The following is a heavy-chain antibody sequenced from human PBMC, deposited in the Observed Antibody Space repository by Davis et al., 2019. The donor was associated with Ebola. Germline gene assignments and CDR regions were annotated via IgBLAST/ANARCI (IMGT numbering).Heavy chain of an antibody. J-gene: IGHJ3*02. D-gene: IGHD2-2*01. Sequence: PGGSLRLSCAASGFTFSNYAMHWVRQAPGKGLEWVAFISYDGSDKYYADSVKGRFTISRDNSKNTLFLQMNSLRPEDTAVYYCAREGTDCSTTRCSEGSTFDIWGQGTMVTVSS. CDR3: AREGTDCSTTRCSEGSTFDI. CDR2: ISYDGSDK. CDR1: GFTFSNYA. V-gene: IGHV3-30*04.